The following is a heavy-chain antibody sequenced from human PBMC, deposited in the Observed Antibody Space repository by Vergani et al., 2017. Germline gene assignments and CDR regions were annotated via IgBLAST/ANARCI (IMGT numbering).Heavy chain of an antibody. V-gene: IGHV3-30-3*01. CDR3: RIDIGSGKTLASYYYYGMDV. Sequence: QVQLVESGGGVVQPGRSLRLSCAASGFTFSSYAMHWVRQAPGKGLEWVAVISYDGSNKYYADSVKGRFNISRDNSKNTLYLQMNSLRAEYTAVYYCRIDIGSGKTLASYYYYGMDVWGQGTTVTVSS. CDR1: GFTFSSYA. CDR2: ISYDGSNK. J-gene: IGHJ6*02. D-gene: IGHD3-10*01.